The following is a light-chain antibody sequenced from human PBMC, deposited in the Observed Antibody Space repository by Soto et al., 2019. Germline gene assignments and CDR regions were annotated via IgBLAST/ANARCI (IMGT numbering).Light chain of an antibody. CDR2: AAS. CDR3: QKYTNVPA. V-gene: IGKV1-27*01. CDR1: QGISNY. J-gene: IGKJ4*01. Sequence: DIQMTQSPSSLSASVGDRVTITCRASQGISNYLAWYQQIPGKVPKLLISAASTLQSGVPSRFSRSGSGTDITLTISSLQPEDVATYYCQKYTNVPAFGGGTKVEIK.